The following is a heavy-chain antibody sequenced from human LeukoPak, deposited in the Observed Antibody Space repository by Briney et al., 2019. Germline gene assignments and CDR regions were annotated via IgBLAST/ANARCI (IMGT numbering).Heavy chain of an antibody. CDR2: INTDGSST. CDR3: AREGYSSSWHLDY. D-gene: IGHD6-13*01. V-gene: IGHV3-74*01. Sequence: TGGSLRLSCAASGFTFSSYWMHWVRQAPGKGRVGGSRINTDGSSTSYADSVKGRFTISRDNAKNTLYLQMNSLRAEDTAVYYCAREGYSSSWHLDYWGQGTLVTVSS. CDR1: GFTFSSYW. J-gene: IGHJ4*02.